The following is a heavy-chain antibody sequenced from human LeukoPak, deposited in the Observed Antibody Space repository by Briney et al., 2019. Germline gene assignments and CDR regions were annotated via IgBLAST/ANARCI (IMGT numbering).Heavy chain of an antibody. CDR2: IWYDGSNK. V-gene: IGHV3-33*01. CDR1: GFTFSSYG. J-gene: IGHJ4*02. Sequence: GGSLRLSCAASGFTFSSYGMHWVRQAPGKGLEWVAVIWYDGSNKYYADSVKGRFTISRDNSKNTLYLQMNSLRAEDTAVYYCTTSVPGGSYYDFDYWGQGTLVTVSS. D-gene: IGHD1-26*01. CDR3: TTSVPGGSYYDFDY.